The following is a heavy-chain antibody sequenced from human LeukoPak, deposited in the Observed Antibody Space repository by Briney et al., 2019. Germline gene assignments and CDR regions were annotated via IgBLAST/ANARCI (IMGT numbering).Heavy chain of an antibody. J-gene: IGHJ3*01. Sequence: GGSLRLSCAASGFTFSDYYMSWIRQAPGKGLECVSYISSSGNTTYHADSVKGRFTISRDNSKNSLYLQMNSLRTEDTALYYCAKARGLIGGAFDLWGQGTMVTVSS. CDR2: ISSSGNTT. V-gene: IGHV3-11*01. CDR3: AKARGLIGGAFDL. D-gene: IGHD3-22*01. CDR1: GFTFSDYY.